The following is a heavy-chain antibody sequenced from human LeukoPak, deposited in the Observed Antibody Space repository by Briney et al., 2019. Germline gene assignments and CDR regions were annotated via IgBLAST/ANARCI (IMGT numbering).Heavy chain of an antibody. CDR3: ARETQVRSTHYDY. CDR2: IWYDGSNK. CDR1: GFTFSSYA. Sequence: GGSLRLSCAASGFTFSSYAMSWVRQAPGKGLEWVAVIWYDGSNKYYADSVKGRFTISRDNSKNTLYLQMNSLRAEDTAVYYCARETQVRSTHYDYWGQGTLVTVSS. V-gene: IGHV3-33*08. J-gene: IGHJ4*02. D-gene: IGHD1-1*01.